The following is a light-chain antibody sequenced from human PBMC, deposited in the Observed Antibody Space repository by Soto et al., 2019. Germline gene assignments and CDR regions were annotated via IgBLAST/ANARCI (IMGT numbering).Light chain of an antibody. V-gene: IGKV3-20*01. CDR2: GAS. CDR3: QQYGSAPET. J-gene: IGKJ1*01. CDR1: QSVSSSY. Sequence: EIALTQSPGTLSLSPGERATLSCRASQSVSSSYLAWYQQKPGQAPRLLISGASSRATGIPDRFSGSGSGTDFTLTISRLEPEDFAVYYCQQYGSAPETFGQGTKVEIK.